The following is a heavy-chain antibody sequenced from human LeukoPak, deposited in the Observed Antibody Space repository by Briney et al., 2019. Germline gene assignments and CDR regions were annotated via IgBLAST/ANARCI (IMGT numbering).Heavy chain of an antibody. CDR1: GFTFSSYG. Sequence: PGRSLRLSCAASGFTFSSYGMHWVRQAPGKGLEWMGGFDPEDGETIYAQKFQGRVTMTEDTSTDTAYMELSSLRSEDTAVYYCATGFFSGSPIINFDYWGQGTLVTVSS. CDR3: ATGFFSGSPIINFDY. J-gene: IGHJ4*02. V-gene: IGHV1-24*01. CDR2: FDPEDGET. D-gene: IGHD1-26*01.